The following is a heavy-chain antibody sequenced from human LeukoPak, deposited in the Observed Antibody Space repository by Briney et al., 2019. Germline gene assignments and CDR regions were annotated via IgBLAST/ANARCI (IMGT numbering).Heavy chain of an antibody. CDR2: ISLTGLT. D-gene: IGHD2-8*01. V-gene: IGHV4-4*02. Sequence: SETLSLTCGVSGGSISNTNWWSWVRQPPGQGLEWIGEISLTGLTHYNPSLESRVTVSLDKSKNHLSLNLTSVTAADTAVYYCSRENGAFSPFGYWGQGTLLTVLS. J-gene: IGHJ4*02. CDR3: SRENGAFSPFGY. CDR1: GGSISNTNW.